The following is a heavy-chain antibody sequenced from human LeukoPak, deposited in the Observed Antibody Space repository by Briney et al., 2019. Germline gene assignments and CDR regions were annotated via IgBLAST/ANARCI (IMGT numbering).Heavy chain of an antibody. CDR2: IKQDGSEK. CDR1: GFTFSSYW. J-gene: IGHJ4*02. D-gene: IGHD3-16*01. V-gene: IGHV3-7*01. Sequence: GGSLRLSCAASGFTFSSYWMGWVRQAPGKGLEWVANIKQDGSEKYYVDSVKGRFTISRDNAKNSLYLQMNSLRAEDTAVYYCARAFGVPEYYFDYWGQGTLVTVSS. CDR3: ARAFGVPEYYFDY.